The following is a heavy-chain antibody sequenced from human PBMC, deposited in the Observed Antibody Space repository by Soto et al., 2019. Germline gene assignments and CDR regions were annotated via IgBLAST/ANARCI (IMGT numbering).Heavy chain of an antibody. D-gene: IGHD6-13*01. Sequence: EVQLLESGGGLVQPGGSLRLSCAASGFTFSSYAMSWVRQAPGKGLEWVSAISGSGGSTYYADSAKGRFTISRDNSKNPLYLQMNSLRAEDTAVYYCAKGQGVAAALPYYYYGMDVWGQGTTVTVSS. CDR1: GFTFSSYA. CDR2: ISGSGGST. CDR3: AKGQGVAAALPYYYYGMDV. V-gene: IGHV3-23*01. J-gene: IGHJ6*02.